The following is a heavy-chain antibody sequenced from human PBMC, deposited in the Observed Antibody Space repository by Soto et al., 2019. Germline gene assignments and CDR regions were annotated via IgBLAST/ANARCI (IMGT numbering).Heavy chain of an antibody. J-gene: IGHJ5*02. CDR3: ARAGGAGSGHDWFDP. CDR1: GGSVSSGGYY. Sequence: PSETLSLTCNVSGGSVSSGGYYWSWIRQHPGKGLEWIGYIHYSGSTYYNPSLKRRVTMSIDTSKNLFSLNLSSVTAADTAVYYCARAGGAGSGHDWFDPWGQGTLVTVSS. CDR2: IHYSGST. V-gene: IGHV4-31*03. D-gene: IGHD6-13*01.